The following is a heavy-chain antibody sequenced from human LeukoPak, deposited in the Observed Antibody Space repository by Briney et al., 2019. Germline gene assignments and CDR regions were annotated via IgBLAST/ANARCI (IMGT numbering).Heavy chain of an antibody. Sequence: ASVKVSCKASGYTFTSYDINWVRQATGQGLEWMGWMNPNSGNTGYAQKFQGRVTMTRNTSISTAYTELSSLRSEDTAVYYCARGRRRGYSGYDLGGGAFDIWGQGTMVTVSS. D-gene: IGHD5-12*01. J-gene: IGHJ3*02. CDR2: MNPNSGNT. CDR1: GYTFTSYD. CDR3: ARGRRRGYSGYDLGGGAFDI. V-gene: IGHV1-8*01.